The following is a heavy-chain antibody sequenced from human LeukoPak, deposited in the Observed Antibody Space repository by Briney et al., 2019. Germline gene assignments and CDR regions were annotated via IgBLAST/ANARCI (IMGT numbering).Heavy chain of an antibody. D-gene: IGHD6-6*01. CDR2: INHSGST. CDR1: GGSFSGYY. V-gene: IGHV4-34*01. Sequence: SETLSLTCAVYGGSFSGYYWSWIRQPPGKGLEWIGEINHSGSTNYNPSLKSRVTISVDTSKNQFSLKLSSVTAADTAVYYRARESSNYYMDVWGKGTTVTVSS. J-gene: IGHJ6*03. CDR3: ARESSNYYMDV.